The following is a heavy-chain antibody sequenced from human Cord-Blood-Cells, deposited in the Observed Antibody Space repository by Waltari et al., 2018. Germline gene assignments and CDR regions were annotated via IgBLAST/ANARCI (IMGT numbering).Heavy chain of an antibody. D-gene: IGHD6-13*01. CDR1: GASISSISTY. J-gene: IGHJ5*02. V-gene: IGHV4-39*01. Sequence: QLQLQESGPGLVRPSETLSLTCTVSGASISSISTYWGWFRKPPGKGLEWFVSIYYSGSASYAPSLKSRVTISGDTSNDHVSLKLSSVTAADTAVYYCARHAMAAAGTDWFDPWGQGPLVTVSS. CDR2: IYYSGSA. CDR3: ARHAMAAAGTDWFDP.